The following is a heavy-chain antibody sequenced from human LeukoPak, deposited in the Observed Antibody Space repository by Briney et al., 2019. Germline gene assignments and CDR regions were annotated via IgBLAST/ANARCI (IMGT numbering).Heavy chain of an antibody. CDR3: ARDRGIAVTAFDP. Sequence: PSETLSLTCTVSGGSISSGGYYWSWIRQHPGKGLEWIGYIYYSGSPYYNPSLKSRVTISVDTSKNQFSLKLSSVTAADTAVYYCARDRGIAVTAFDPWGQGTLVTVSS. CDR1: GGSISSGGYY. CDR2: IYYSGSP. J-gene: IGHJ5*02. V-gene: IGHV4-31*03. D-gene: IGHD6-19*01.